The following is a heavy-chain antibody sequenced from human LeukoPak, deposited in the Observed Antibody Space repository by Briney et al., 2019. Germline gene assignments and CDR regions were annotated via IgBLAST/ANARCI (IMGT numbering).Heavy chain of an antibody. CDR1: GFTFTSYA. J-gene: IGHJ4*02. D-gene: IGHD6-6*01. CDR3: AKKLGSSPGDFFDY. Sequence: GGSLRLSCAASGFTFTSYAMSWVRQVPRKGLDWVSDSNDNGVTTFYADSVKGRFTIFRDNSKNRLYLQMNSLRAEDTAVYYCAKKLGSSPGDFFDYWGQGILVTVSS. CDR2: SNDNGVTT. V-gene: IGHV3-23*01.